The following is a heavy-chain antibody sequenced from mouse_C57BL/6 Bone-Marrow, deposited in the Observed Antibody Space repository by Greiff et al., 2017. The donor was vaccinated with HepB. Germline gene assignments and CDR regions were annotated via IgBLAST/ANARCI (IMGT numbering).Heavy chain of an antibody. D-gene: IGHD4-1*01. CDR2: IYPGDGDT. V-gene: IGHV1-80*01. CDR3: ARGKELTGTSGYFDV. CDR1: GYAFSSYW. Sequence: QVQLQQSGAELVKPGASVKISCKASGYAFSSYWMNWVKQRPGKGLEWIGQIYPGDGDTNYNGKFKGKATLTADKSSSTAYMQLSSLTSEDSAVYFCARGKELTGTSGYFDVWGTGTTVTVSS. J-gene: IGHJ1*03.